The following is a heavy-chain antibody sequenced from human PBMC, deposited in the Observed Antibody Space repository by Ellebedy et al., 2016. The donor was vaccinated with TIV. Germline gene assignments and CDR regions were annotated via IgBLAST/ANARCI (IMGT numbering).Heavy chain of an antibody. Sequence: AASVKVSCKTSGYTFSRHGLNWVRQAPGQGLEWMGWITTNTGDPTYAQGFRGRFVFSLDTSVSTAYLQIHDLQVEDTAIYYCARELLIGLNGTDAFDIWGQGTMVTVSS. V-gene: IGHV7-4-1*01. CDR2: ITTNTGDP. CDR1: GYTFSRHG. D-gene: IGHD1-1*01. CDR3: ARELLIGLNGTDAFDI. J-gene: IGHJ3*02.